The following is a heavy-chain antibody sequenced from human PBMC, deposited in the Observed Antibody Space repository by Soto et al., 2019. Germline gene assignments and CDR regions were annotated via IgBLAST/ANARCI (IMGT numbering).Heavy chain of an antibody. CDR3: AKDLGTGYYGSGSYYTNFDY. J-gene: IGHJ4*02. D-gene: IGHD3-10*01. CDR1: GFTFSSYA. Sequence: GGSLRLSCAASGFTFSSYAMSWVRQAPGKGLEWVSAISGSGGSTYYADSVKGRFTISRDNSKNTLYLQMNSLRAEDTAVYYCAKDLGTGYYGSGSYYTNFDYWGQGTLVTVSS. V-gene: IGHV3-23*01. CDR2: ISGSGGST.